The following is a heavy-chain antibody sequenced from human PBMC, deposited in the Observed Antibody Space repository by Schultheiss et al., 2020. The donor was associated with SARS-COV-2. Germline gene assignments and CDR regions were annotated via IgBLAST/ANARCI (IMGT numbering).Heavy chain of an antibody. D-gene: IGHD6-19*01. Sequence: ASVKVSCKASGYKFSDFYIHWVRQAPGQGLEWVGWIDPDNGGTKSPQKFQGRVTLTSDRSSTTAYLELSGLRSDDTAVYYCARRPLTSAWPFQHWGQGTLVTAPQ. J-gene: IGHJ1*01. CDR2: IDPDNGGT. CDR3: ARRPLTSAWPFQH. V-gene: IGHV1-2*02. CDR1: GYKFSDFY.